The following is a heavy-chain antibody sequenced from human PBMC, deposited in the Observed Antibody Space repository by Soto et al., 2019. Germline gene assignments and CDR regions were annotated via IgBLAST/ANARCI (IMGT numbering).Heavy chain of an antibody. CDR1: GGSISSGGYS. D-gene: IGHD6-6*01. CDR3: ARAIAARGFDY. Sequence: SETLSLTCAVSGGSISSGGYSWSWIRQPPGKGLEWIGYIYHSGSTYYNPSLKSRVTISVDRSKNQFSLKLSSVTAADTAVYYCARAIAARGFDYWGHGTLVPVSS. V-gene: IGHV4-30-2*01. J-gene: IGHJ4*01. CDR2: IYHSGST.